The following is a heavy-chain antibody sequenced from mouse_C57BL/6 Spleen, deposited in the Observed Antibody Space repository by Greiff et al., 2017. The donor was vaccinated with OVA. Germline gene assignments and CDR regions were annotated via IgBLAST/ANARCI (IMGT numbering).Heavy chain of an antibody. D-gene: IGHD2-5*01. CDR2: ISSGGSYT. J-gene: IGHJ1*03. CDR1: GFTFSSYG. CDR3: ARHAAYYSNYWYFDV. V-gene: IGHV5-6*01. Sequence: EVQGVESGGDLVKPGGSLKLSCAASGFTFSSYGMSWVRQTPDKRLEWVATISSGGSYTYYPDSVKGRFTISRDNAKNTLYLQMSSLKSEDTAMYYCARHAAYYSNYWYFDVWGTGTTVTVSS.